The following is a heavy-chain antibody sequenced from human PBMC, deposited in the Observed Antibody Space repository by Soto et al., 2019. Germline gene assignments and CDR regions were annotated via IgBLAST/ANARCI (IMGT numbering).Heavy chain of an antibody. D-gene: IGHD6-13*01. CDR3: AKDHGPSSSWSYGLDV. V-gene: IGHV3-23*01. J-gene: IGHJ6*02. CDR1: GSTFSNYA. CDR2: LSDSSGRT. Sequence: EVQLLESGGGLVQPGGSLRLSCAVSGSTFSNYAMSWVRHVPGKGLEWVSALSDSSGRTYYADSLKGRFTISRDISKNTLYLQMDSLRVEDTAIYYCAKDHGPSSSWSYGLDVWGQGTTVTVS.